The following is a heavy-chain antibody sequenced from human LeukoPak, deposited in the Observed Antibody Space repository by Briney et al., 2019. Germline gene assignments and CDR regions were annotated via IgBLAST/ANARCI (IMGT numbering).Heavy chain of an antibody. J-gene: IGHJ4*02. D-gene: IGHD2-15*01. CDR3: AKDRGGIKDY. V-gene: IGHV3-23*01. CDR2: ISGSGANT. CDR1: GFTFSTSS. Sequence: GGSLRLSCAASGFTFSTSSMTWVRQAPGKGLKWVSSISGSGANTYYADSVKGRFTISRDNSKNTLYLQMNSVRAEDTAVYYCAKDRGGIKDYWGQGTLVTVSS.